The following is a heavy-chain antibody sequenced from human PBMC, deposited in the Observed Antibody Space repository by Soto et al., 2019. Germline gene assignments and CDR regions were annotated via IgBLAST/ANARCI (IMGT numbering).Heavy chain of an antibody. D-gene: IGHD6-19*01. CDR3: ARVSSSGWYLEVP. CDR1: GGSISSYY. V-gene: IGHV4-59*01. J-gene: IGHJ5*02. CDR2: IYYSGST. Sequence: PSETLSLTCTVSGGSISSYYWSWIRQPPGKGLEWIGYIYYSGSTNYNPSLKSRVTISVDTSKNQFSLKLSSVTAADTAVYYCARVSSSGWYLEVPWGQGTLVTVSS.